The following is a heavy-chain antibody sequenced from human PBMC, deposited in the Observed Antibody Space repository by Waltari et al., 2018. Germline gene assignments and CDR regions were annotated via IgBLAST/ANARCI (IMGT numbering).Heavy chain of an antibody. CDR1: GYRFTDYY. D-gene: IGHD3-10*01. CDR3: VTALGDRSSASRPFDV. CDR2: VDPEDGET. V-gene: IGHV1-69-2*01. J-gene: IGHJ3*01. Sequence: EVQLLQSGTELKKPGSTVKISCQVSGYRFTDYYIPWVQQAQGKGPQWMGLVDPEDGETIYAERFQGRVTITADTSTETAFMELSSLTSDDTAVYYCVTALGDRSSASRPFDVWGLGTLITVSS.